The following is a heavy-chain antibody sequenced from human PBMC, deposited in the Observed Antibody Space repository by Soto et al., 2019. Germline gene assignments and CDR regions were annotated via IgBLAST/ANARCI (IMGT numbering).Heavy chain of an antibody. CDR3: ARDRRDGYKRYFDF. Sequence: EPLSLTCTDSGVSITSYFWSWIRQTPGKGLDWIGSISFSGATYSNPSLKGRAALSVDTSENHLSLTLNSVTSADTAVYFCARDRRDGYKRYFDFWGQGNQVTVSS. V-gene: IGHV4-59*01. CDR2: ISFSGAT. J-gene: IGHJ4*02. CDR1: GVSITSYF. D-gene: IGHD5-12*01.